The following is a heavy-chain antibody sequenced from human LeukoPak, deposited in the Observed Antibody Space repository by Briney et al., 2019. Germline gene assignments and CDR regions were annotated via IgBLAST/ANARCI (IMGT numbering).Heavy chain of an antibody. D-gene: IGHD6-19*01. CDR2: ISPSDSST. J-gene: IGHJ4*02. V-gene: IGHV3-23*01. Sequence: GGSLRLSCAASGSTFSNYAMSWVRQAPGKGLDWVSTISPSDSSTYYADSVKGRFTISRDNSKNTLYLQMNSLRAEDTAVYYCAKRGSGEDYWGQGTLVTVSS. CDR3: AKRGSGEDY. CDR1: GSTFSNYA.